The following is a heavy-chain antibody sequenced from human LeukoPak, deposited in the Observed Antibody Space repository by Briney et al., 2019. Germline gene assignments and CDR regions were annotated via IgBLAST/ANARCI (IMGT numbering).Heavy chain of an antibody. Sequence: ASVKVSCKASGYTFTSYDINWVRQATGQGLEWMGWMNPNSGNTGYAQKFQGRVTMTRNTSISTAYMELSSLRSEDTAVYYCARKGIQLAGMDVWGKGTTVTASS. J-gene: IGHJ6*03. D-gene: IGHD5-18*01. CDR3: ARKGIQLAGMDV. CDR1: GYTFTSYD. CDR2: MNPNSGNT. V-gene: IGHV1-8*01.